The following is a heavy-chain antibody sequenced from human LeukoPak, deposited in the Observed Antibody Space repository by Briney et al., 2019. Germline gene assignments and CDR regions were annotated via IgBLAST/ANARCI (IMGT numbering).Heavy chain of an antibody. Sequence: SETLSLTCTVSGGSISSYYWSWIRQPAGKGLERIGRIYTSGSTNYNPSLKSRVTISVDTSKNQFSLKLSSVTAADTAVYYCARPHDYGDFSRAFDYWGQGTLVTVSS. CDR3: ARPHDYGDFSRAFDY. V-gene: IGHV4-4*07. CDR1: GGSISSYY. J-gene: IGHJ4*02. CDR2: IYTSGST. D-gene: IGHD4-17*01.